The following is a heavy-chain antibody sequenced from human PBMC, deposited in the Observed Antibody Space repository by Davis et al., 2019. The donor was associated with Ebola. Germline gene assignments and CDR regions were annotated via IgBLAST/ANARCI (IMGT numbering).Heavy chain of an antibody. CDR3: ARGGIVGYYYYYMDV. CDR2: IKQDRSEK. J-gene: IGHJ6*03. CDR1: GFTFSSYW. V-gene: IGHV3-7*01. Sequence: GGSLRLSCAASGFTFSSYWMSWVRQAPGKGLEWVANIKQDRSEKYYVDSVKGRFTISRDNAKNSLYLQMNSLRAEDTAVYYCARGGIVGYYYYYMDVWGKGTTVTVSS. D-gene: IGHD1-26*01.